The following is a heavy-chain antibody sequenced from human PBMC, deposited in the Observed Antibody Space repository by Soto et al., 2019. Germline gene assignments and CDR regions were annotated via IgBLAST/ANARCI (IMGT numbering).Heavy chain of an antibody. J-gene: IGHJ4*02. CDR2: IYPSDSDT. CDR1: GYNFTGYC. CDR3: VRGRLSTRTIDF. Sequence: GESLKISKKGSGYNFTGYCIAWVRQLPEKGLELMGIIYPSDSDTRYRPSFQGQATISADKSIRSAYLLWSSLRASDTAMYYFVRGRLSTRTIDFWCPGLPVTGSS. D-gene: IGHD1-1*01. V-gene: IGHV5-51*01.